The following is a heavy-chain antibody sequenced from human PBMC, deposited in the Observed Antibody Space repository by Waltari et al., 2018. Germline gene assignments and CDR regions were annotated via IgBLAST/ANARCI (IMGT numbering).Heavy chain of an antibody. J-gene: IGHJ1*01. Sequence: QVQLVESGGGVVQPGRSLRLSCAASGFTFSSYGMHWVRQAPGKGLEWVAVRSYDGSNKYYADSVKGRFTISRDNSKNTLYLQMNSLRAEDTAVYYCAKENGGYFQHWGQGTLVTVSS. CDR3: AKENGGYFQH. CDR1: GFTFSSYG. D-gene: IGHD3-10*01. CDR2: RSYDGSNK. V-gene: IGHV3-30*18.